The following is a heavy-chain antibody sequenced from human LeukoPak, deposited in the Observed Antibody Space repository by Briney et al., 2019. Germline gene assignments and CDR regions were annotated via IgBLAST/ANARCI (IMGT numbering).Heavy chain of an antibody. J-gene: IGHJ4*02. CDR3: AKDTGGSCYSAIAY. CDR1: VFSFSTYA. CDR2: ICGNDGKT. Sequence: GGSLRLSCAASVFSFSTYAMSCVRQAPGKGLEWVSGICGNDGKTYYADSVKGRFTISRDNSKNTLHLQMNSLRAEDTALYYCAKDTGGSCYSAIAYWGQGALVTVST. V-gene: IGHV3-23*01. D-gene: IGHD2-15*01.